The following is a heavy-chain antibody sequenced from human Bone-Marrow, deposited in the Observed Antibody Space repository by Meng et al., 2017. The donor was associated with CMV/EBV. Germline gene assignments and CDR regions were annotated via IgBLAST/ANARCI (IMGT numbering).Heavy chain of an antibody. CDR2: VYPGDSDT. CDR3: ARDYDSTTFNYAFNY. Sequence: SASLFASLSLVWVRQMPAQGLEWVGIVYPGDSDTRYSPSFEGRVTISADTSRTTAYLEWSSLKASDTGLYFCARDYDSTTFNYAFNYWGQGTLVTVSS. J-gene: IGHJ1*01. V-gene: IGHV5-51*01. D-gene: IGHD3-22*01. CDR1: ASLFASLS.